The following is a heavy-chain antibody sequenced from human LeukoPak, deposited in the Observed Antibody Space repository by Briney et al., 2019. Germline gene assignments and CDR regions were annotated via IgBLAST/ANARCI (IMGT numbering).Heavy chain of an antibody. CDR3: ARDTTQYYYDSSGYSSYFDY. CDR1: GFTFSSYA. Sequence: PGGSLRLSCAASGFTFSSYAMHWVRQAPGKGLEWVAVISYDGSNKYCADSVKGRFTISRDNSKNTLYLQMNSLRAEDTAVYYCARDTTQYYYDSSGYSSYFDYWGQGTLVTVSS. V-gene: IGHV3-30-3*01. D-gene: IGHD3-22*01. CDR2: ISYDGSNK. J-gene: IGHJ4*02.